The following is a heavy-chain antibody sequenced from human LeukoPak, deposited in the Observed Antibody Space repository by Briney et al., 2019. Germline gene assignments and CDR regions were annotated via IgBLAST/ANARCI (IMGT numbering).Heavy chain of an antibody. J-gene: IGHJ6*03. CDR1: GGTFSSYA. Sequence: SVKVSCKASGGTFSSYAISWVRQAPGQGLEWMGRIIPIFGTANYAQKFQGSVKITTDESTSTAYMELSSLRSEDTAVYYCARDRIEPIVGATRYYYYMDVWGKGTTVTVSS. V-gene: IGHV1-69*05. CDR3: ARDRIEPIVGATRYYYYMDV. D-gene: IGHD1-26*01. CDR2: IIPIFGTA.